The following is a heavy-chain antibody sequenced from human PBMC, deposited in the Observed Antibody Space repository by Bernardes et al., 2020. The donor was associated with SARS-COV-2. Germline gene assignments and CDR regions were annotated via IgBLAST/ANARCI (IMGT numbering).Heavy chain of an antibody. CDR2: ISYDGSKK. CDR1: GFTFSSYG. V-gene: IGHV3-30*18. CDR3: AKDSYGYDSSGSLNY. D-gene: IGHD3-22*01. J-gene: IGHJ4*02. Sequence: GGSLRLSCAASGFTFSSYGMHWVRQAPGKGLEWVAVISYDGSKKYYADSVKGRFTISRDNSKNTLYLQMNSLRAEDTAVYFCAKDSYGYDSSGSLNYWGQGTLVTVSS.